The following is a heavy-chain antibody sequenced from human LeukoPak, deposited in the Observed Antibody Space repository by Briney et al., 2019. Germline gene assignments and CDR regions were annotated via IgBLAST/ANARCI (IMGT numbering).Heavy chain of an antibody. J-gene: IGHJ4*02. Sequence: GGSLRLSCAASGFTFSSYSMNWVRQAPGKGLEWVSSISSSNSYIYYADSVKGRFTISRDNAKNSLYLQMNSLRAEDTAMYYCARESYYYDSSGYYSLDYWGQGTLVTVSS. D-gene: IGHD3-22*01. CDR1: GFTFSSYS. CDR3: ARESYYYDSSGYYSLDY. V-gene: IGHV3-21*01. CDR2: ISSSNSYI.